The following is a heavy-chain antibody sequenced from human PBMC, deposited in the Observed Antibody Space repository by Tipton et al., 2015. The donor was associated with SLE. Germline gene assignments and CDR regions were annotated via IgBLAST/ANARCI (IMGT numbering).Heavy chain of an antibody. J-gene: IGHJ3*02. D-gene: IGHD2-15*01. Sequence: TLSLTCTVSGGSISSSSYYWGWIRQPPGKGLEWIGGIYYSGSTYYNPSLKSRVTISVDTSKNQFSLKLSPVTAADTAVYYCARHSGRYCSGGSCYSDAFDIWGQGTMVTVSS. CDR1: GGSISSSSYY. CDR3: ARHSGRYCSGGSCYSDAFDI. CDR2: IYYSGST. V-gene: IGHV4-39*01.